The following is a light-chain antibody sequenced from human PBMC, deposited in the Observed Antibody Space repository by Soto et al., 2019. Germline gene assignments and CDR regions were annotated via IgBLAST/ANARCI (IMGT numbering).Light chain of an antibody. CDR2: VNSDGSH. Sequence: QSVLTQSPSASASLGASVKFTCTLTSGHNNYAIAWHQQQPEKGPRYLMKVNSDGSHSKGDGIPDRFSGSSSGAERYLTISSLQSDDEADYYCQTWGTGIVVFGGGTKLTVL. J-gene: IGLJ2*01. V-gene: IGLV4-69*02. CDR3: QTWGTGIVV. CDR1: SGHNNYA.